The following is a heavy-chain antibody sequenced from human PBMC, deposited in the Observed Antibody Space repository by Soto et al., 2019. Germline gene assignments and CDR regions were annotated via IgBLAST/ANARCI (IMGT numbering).Heavy chain of an antibody. CDR2: VSDDGNHK. Sequence: QVQLVESGGGVIQPGTSLSLSCGSSGFTFRSFGSYWVRQAPGKGLECVAVVSDDGNHKYYADSVKGRFTVSRDNAKNILYLQINSLRGEDTAVYYCAKDVGQQLVLNYGMDVWGQGTTVTVSS. D-gene: IGHD6-13*01. CDR3: AKDVGQQLVLNYGMDV. CDR1: GFTFRSFG. J-gene: IGHJ6*02. V-gene: IGHV3-30*18.